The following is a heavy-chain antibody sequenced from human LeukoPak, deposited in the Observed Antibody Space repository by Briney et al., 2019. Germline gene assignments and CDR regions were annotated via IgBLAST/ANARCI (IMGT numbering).Heavy chain of an antibody. CDR1: GFTFSSHW. V-gene: IGHV3-21*01. CDR2: ISSSSSYI. D-gene: IGHD3-10*01. Sequence: PGGSLRLSCAASGFTFSSHWMTWIRQAPGKGLEWVSSISSSSSYIYYADSVKGRFTISRDNAKNSLYLQMNSLRAEDTAVYYCARDRLWFGELSEGMDVWGQGTTVTVSS. CDR3: ARDRLWFGELSEGMDV. J-gene: IGHJ6*02.